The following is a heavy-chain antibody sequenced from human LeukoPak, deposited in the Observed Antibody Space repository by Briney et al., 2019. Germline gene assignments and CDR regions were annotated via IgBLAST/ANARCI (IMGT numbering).Heavy chain of an antibody. V-gene: IGHV3-23*01. CDR3: AKKRGSVLDACNFDS. Sequence: SAGSLRLSCAASGFSFSSYAMSWVRQAPGKGLEWVSAISSSGASTYYTDSVKGRFTISRDNAKNTLYLQMNSLRDGDTALYYCAKKRGSVLDACNFDSWGQGSLVTVSS. D-gene: IGHD2-8*01. CDR2: ISSSGAST. J-gene: IGHJ4*02. CDR1: GFSFSSYA.